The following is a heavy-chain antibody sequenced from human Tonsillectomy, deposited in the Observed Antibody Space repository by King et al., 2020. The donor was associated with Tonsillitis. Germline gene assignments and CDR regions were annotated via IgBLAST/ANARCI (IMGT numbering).Heavy chain of an antibody. CDR2: IYPGDSDS. CDR3: ARHFEAYCGGDCYSGAFDI. D-gene: IGHD2-21*02. CDR1: GYNFTNYW. V-gene: IGHV5-51*01. J-gene: IGHJ3*02. Sequence: VQLMESGAEVKKPGESLKISCKGSGYNFTNYWIGWVRQMPGKGLEWMAIIYPGDSDSIYSPSFQGQVTISADKSISTAYLQWSSLKASDIAMYYCARHFEAYCGGDCYSGAFDIWGRGTMVTVSS.